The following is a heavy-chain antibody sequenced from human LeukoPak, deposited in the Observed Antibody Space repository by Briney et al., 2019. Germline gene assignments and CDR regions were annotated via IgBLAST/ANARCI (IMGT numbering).Heavy chain of an antibody. Sequence: GGSLRLSCAASGFTFTNFWMSWVRQAPGKGLEWVANINGDGSDRYYMDSLKGRFTISRDNAKNSLYLQMNSLRVEDTAIYYCAIAYGLDVWDQGTTVTVSS. CDR2: INGDGSDR. V-gene: IGHV3-7*03. J-gene: IGHJ6*02. CDR1: GFTFTNFW. CDR3: AIAYGLDV.